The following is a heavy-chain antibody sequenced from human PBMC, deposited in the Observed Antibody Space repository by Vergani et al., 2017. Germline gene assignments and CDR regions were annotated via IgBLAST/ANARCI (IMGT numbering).Heavy chain of an antibody. V-gene: IGHV1-69*02. J-gene: IGHJ6*03. CDR1: GGTFSSYT. D-gene: IGHD6-13*01. CDR2: IIPILGIA. Sequence: QVQLVQSGAEVKKPGSSVKVSCKASGGTFSSYTISWVRQAPGQGLEWMGRIIPILGIANYAQKFQGRVTITADKSTSTAYMELSSLRAEDTAVYYCAKSLSSSPLNYYYYYMDVWGKGTTVTVSS. CDR3: AKSLSSSPLNYYYYYMDV.